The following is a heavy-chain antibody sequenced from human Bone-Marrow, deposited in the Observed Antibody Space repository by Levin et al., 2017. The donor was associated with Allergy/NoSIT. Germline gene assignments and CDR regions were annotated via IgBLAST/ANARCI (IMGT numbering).Heavy chain of an antibody. Sequence: NPGESLKISCQVSGFSSSTYWIAWVRQMPGKGLECVGIVQPDDPEARYSPSFEGHVTISADKSTRTAYLEWRGLTVSDSAMYYCARLDWVRRPLDSWGQGTLVTVSS. CDR1: GFSSSTYW. V-gene: IGHV5-51*01. J-gene: IGHJ4*02. CDR3: ARLDWVRRPLDS. CDR2: VQPDDPEA. D-gene: IGHD5-12*01.